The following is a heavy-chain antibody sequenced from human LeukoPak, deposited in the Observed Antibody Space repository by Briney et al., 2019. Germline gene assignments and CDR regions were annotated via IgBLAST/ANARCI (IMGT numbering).Heavy chain of an antibody. CDR1: GDSVSSNSNA. D-gene: IGHD4-17*01. CDR2: TYYRSKWYN. V-gene: IGHV6-1*01. Sequence: PSQTLSLTCAISGDSVSSNSNAWNWVRQSPSRGLEWLGRTYYRSKWYNDYAVSVKSRITINPDTSKNQFSLQLNSVTPEDTAVYYCARAGDWYYGDYVGAFDIWGQGTMVTVSS. CDR3: ARAGDWYYGDYVGAFDI. J-gene: IGHJ3*02.